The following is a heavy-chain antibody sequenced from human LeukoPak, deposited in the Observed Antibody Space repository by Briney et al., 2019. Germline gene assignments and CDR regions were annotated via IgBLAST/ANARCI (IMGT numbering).Heavy chain of an antibody. CDR2: ISGDGGST. J-gene: IGHJ4*02. V-gene: IGHV3-43*02. D-gene: IGHD2-15*01. Sequence: PGGSLRLSCAASGFTFDDYAMHWVRQAPGKGPEWVSLISGDGGSTYYADSVKGRFTISRDNSKNSLYLQMNSLRTEDTALYYCAKGPPTPAYCSGGSCSRPGFGYWGQGTLVTVSS. CDR1: GFTFDDYA. CDR3: AKGPPTPAYCSGGSCSRPGFGY.